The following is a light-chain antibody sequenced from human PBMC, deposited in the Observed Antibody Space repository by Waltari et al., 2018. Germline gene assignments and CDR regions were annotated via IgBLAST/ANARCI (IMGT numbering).Light chain of an antibody. CDR2: LGS. V-gene: IGKV2-28*01. J-gene: IGKJ1*01. CDR1: QSLLHSDGYNY. Sequence: EILMTQSPLSLPVTPGEPASIPCRSSQSLLHSDGYNYLDWYLQKPGQSPQLLIYLGSTRASGVPDRFSGSGSGTDFTLKISSVEAEDVGTYYCLQSLQPPWTFGQGTKVDIK. CDR3: LQSLQPPWT.